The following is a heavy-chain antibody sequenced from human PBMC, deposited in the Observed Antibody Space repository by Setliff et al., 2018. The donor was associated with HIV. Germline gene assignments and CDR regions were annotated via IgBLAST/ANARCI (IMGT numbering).Heavy chain of an antibody. CDR2: ISGRGSST. Sequence: GGSLRLSCVASGFTFREKAMTWVRQPPGKGLEWISGISGRGSSTYYADAARGRFTISRDNFRDTVFLEMTSLSPEDTAVYYCAKAMGHLPYYFDYWGQGTLVTVSS. CDR3: AKAMGHLPYYFDY. J-gene: IGHJ4*02. V-gene: IGHV3-23*01. CDR1: GFTFREKA.